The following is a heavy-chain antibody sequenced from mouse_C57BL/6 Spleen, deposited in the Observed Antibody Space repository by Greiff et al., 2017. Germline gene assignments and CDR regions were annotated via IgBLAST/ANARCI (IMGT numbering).Heavy chain of an antibody. CDR2: IDPENGGT. V-gene: IGHV14-4*01. Sequence: VQLQQSGAELVRPGASVKLSCTASGFNIKDDYMHWVKQRPEQGLEWIGWIDPENGGTEYASKFQGKAPITADTSSNTAYLQLSSLTSEDAAVYYCTTGGDYDGAWFAYWGQGTLVTVSA. J-gene: IGHJ3*01. CDR3: TTGGDYDGAWFAY. CDR1: GFNIKDDY. D-gene: IGHD2-4*01.